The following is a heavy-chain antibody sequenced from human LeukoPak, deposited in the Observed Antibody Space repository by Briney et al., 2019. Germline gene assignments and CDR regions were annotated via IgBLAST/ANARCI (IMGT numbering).Heavy chain of an antibody. CDR3: ATEGGRFGELFLDY. CDR1: GYTFTSYG. D-gene: IGHD3-10*01. V-gene: IGHV1-2*02. Sequence: ASVKVSCKASGYTFTSYGISWVRQAPGQGLEWMGWINPNINGTNYAQKFQGRVTMTGDRSISTAYMELSRLRSEDTAVYYCATEGGRFGELFLDYWGQGTLVAVSS. J-gene: IGHJ4*02. CDR2: INPNINGT.